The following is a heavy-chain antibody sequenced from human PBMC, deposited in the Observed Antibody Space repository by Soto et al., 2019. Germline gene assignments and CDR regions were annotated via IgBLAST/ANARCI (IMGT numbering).Heavy chain of an antibody. J-gene: IGHJ5*02. Sequence: SETLSLTCAVSGGSISSSNWWHWVRQPPGKGLEWVGEIHHSGTTNYNPSLKSRVAISVDKSKNQFSLKLNSVTAADTAVYYCARVRQYCSGTSCYLDPWGQGTLVTVSS. V-gene: IGHV4-4*02. CDR3: ARVRQYCSGTSCYLDP. D-gene: IGHD2-2*01. CDR2: IHHSGTT. CDR1: GGSISSSNW.